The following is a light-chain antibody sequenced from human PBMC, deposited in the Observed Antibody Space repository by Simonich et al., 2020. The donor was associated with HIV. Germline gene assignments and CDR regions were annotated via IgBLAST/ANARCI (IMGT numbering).Light chain of an antibody. V-gene: IGKV1-39*01. CDR2: AAS. CDR1: QDIRNY. CDR3: QQSYSIPYT. Sequence: DIQMTQSPSSLSASVGDRVTITCQASQDIRNYLNWYQLKPGKAPKLLIYAASSLQSGVPSRFSGSGSGTEFTLTISSLQPEDFATYYCQQSYSIPYTFGQGTKLEIK. J-gene: IGKJ2*01.